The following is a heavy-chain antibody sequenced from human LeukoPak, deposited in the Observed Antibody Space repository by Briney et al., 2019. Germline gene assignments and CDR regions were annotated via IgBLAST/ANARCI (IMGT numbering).Heavy chain of an antibody. Sequence: GGSLRLSCAASGFTFSSYEMNWVRQAPGKGLEWGSYISSSGSTIYYADSVKGRFTISRDNAKNSLYLQMNSLRAEDTAVYYCARVSAAATREDFDYWGQGTLVTVSS. J-gene: IGHJ4*02. CDR1: GFTFSSYE. CDR3: ARVSAAATREDFDY. CDR2: ISSSGSTI. V-gene: IGHV3-48*03. D-gene: IGHD6-13*01.